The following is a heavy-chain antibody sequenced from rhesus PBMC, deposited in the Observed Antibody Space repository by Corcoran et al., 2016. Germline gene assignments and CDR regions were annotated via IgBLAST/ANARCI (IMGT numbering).Heavy chain of an antibody. D-gene: IGHD2-15*01. J-gene: IGHJ5-1*01. Sequence: QVQLQESGPGLVKPSETLSLTCAVSGGSISDYYYWNWIRHPPGTGLEWIGNNYGKSASTDNNPSLKSRGTSAKDTSKNQFLLKLSSVTAADTAVYYCAHSYCSSTYCLDVWGPGVLVTVSS. CDR1: GGSISDYYY. V-gene: IGHV4S9*01. CDR2: NYGKSAST. CDR3: AHSYCSSTYCLDV.